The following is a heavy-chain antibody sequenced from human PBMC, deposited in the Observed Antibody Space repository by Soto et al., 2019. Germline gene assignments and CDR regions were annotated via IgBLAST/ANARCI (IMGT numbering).Heavy chain of an antibody. CDR1: GFTFSSHA. D-gene: IGHD3-22*01. J-gene: IGHJ6*02. CDR2: ISYDGSDK. V-gene: IGHV3-30-3*01. CDR3: ARSYYDSSASYASYGMDV. Sequence: GGSLRLSCAASGFTFSSHAMHWVRQAPGKGLEWVALISYDGSDKDYADSVKGRFTISRDNSRNTLFLQMNSLRAEDTAVYYCARSYYDSSASYASYGMDVWGQGTTVTVSS.